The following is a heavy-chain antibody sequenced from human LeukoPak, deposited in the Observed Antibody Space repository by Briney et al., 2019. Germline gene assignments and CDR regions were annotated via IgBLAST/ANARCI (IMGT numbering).Heavy chain of an antibody. V-gene: IGHV3-7*01. CDR3: ATTTAGFDY. CDR2: IKQDGSEK. D-gene: IGHD4-4*01. Sequence: PGGSLRLSCAASGFTFSNYWMSWVRQAPGKGLEWVANIKQDGSEKCYVDSVKGRFTISRDNAKNSLYLQMNSLRAEDTAVYFCATTTAGFDYWGQGTLVTVSS. J-gene: IGHJ4*02. CDR1: GFTFSNYW.